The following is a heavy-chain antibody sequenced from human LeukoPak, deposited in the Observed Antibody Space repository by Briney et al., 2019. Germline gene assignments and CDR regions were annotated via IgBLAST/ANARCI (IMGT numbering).Heavy chain of an antibody. Sequence: GESLKISCKGSGYSFTNQWIAWVRQMPGKGLEWMGSINPGDSDIRYTPSFQGQVTISADKSISTAYLQWSSLRASDTANYYCARHEGIASTAPDYWGQGTLITVSS. CDR3: ARHEGIASTAPDY. J-gene: IGHJ4*02. D-gene: IGHD6-13*01. CDR2: INPGDSDI. V-gene: IGHV5-51*01. CDR1: GYSFTNQW.